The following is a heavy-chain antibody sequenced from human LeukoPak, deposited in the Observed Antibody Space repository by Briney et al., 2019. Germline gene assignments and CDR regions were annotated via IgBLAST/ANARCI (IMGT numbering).Heavy chain of an antibody. CDR3: AGSGSLMVYANPFDP. CDR2: IYYSGST. V-gene: IGHV4-59*01. J-gene: IGHJ5*02. CDR1: GGSISSSC. Sequence: EPSETLSLTCTVSGGSISSSCWSWIRQPPGKGLEWIGYIYYSGSTNYNPSLKSRVTISVDTSKNQFSLKLSSVTAADTAVYYCAGSGSLMVYANPFDPWGQGTLVTVSS. D-gene: IGHD2-8*01.